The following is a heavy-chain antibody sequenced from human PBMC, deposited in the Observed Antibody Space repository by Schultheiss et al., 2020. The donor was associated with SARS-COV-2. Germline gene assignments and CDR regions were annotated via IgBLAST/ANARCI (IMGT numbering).Heavy chain of an antibody. J-gene: IGHJ3*01. D-gene: IGHD4-23*01. V-gene: IGHV1-2*02. Sequence: ASVKVSCKASGYTFTGYYMHWVRQATGQGLEWMGWINPNSGGTNYAQKFQSRVTMTRDTSISTAYMELSRLRSEDTAVYYCARIFGYSYALDLWGQGTMVTVSS. CDR3: ARIFGYSYALDL. CDR2: INPNSGGT. CDR1: GYTFTGYY.